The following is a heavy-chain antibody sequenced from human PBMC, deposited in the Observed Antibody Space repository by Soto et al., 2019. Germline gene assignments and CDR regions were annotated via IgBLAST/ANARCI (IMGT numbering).Heavy chain of an antibody. Sequence: PGGSLRLSCAASGFTFSDYYMSWIRQAPGKGLEWVSYVSSSSSYTNYADSVKGRFTISRDNAKNSLYLQMNSLRAEDTAVYYCARTSYWIWDYWGQGTLVTVSS. CDR2: VSSSSSYT. CDR3: ARTSYWIWDY. CDR1: GFTFSDYY. V-gene: IGHV3-11*06. J-gene: IGHJ4*02. D-gene: IGHD1-26*01.